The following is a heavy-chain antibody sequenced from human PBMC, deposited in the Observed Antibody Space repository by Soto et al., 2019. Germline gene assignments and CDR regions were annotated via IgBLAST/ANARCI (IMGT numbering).Heavy chain of an antibody. CDR1: GGSISSGGCS. V-gene: IGHV4-31*02. Sequence: TXSVSGGSISSGGCSWVCIRQHPGKGLEWIGYIYYSGSTYYNPSLKSRVTISVDTSKNQFSLKLSSVTAADTAVYSCASLHDYGDYVPFDYWGQGTLVTVSS. CDR3: ASLHDYGDYVPFDY. J-gene: IGHJ4*02. D-gene: IGHD4-17*01. CDR2: IYYSGST.